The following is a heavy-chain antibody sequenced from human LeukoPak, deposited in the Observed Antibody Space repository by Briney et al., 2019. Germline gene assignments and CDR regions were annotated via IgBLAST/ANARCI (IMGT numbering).Heavy chain of an antibody. CDR2: IYGSGYT. J-gene: IGHJ4*02. V-gene: IGHV4-59*01. D-gene: IGHD6-19*01. Sequence: PSETLSLTCTVSGGSISGWYWSWIRQPPGEGLEWIGYIYGSGYTNYNPSLKSRVTMSIDTSKNHFSLKLTSVTAADTATYYCARETSLAGFASGLGFNYWGQGILVTAPS. CDR3: ARETSLAGFASGLGFNY. CDR1: GGSISGWY.